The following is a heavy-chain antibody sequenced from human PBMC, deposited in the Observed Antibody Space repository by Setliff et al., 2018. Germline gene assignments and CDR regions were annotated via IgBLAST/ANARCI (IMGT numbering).Heavy chain of an antibody. J-gene: IGHJ6*03. CDR2: VYYTGDP. Sequence: PSETLSLTCTVSGASLSGSLRGSAVFWGWIRQSPGKELEWIGSVYYTGDPYYNPSLKSRVTMSVDTSRNQFSLQLISVTAADTAVYYCARHVGSRSRGYNYYYYYMGVWGKGTTVTVSS. V-gene: IGHV4-39*01. CDR1: GASLSGSLRGSAVF. D-gene: IGHD3-10*01. CDR3: ARHVGSRSRGYNYYYYYMGV.